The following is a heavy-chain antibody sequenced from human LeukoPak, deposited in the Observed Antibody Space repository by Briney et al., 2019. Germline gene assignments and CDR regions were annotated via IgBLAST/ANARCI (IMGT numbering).Heavy chain of an antibody. Sequence: GGSLRLSCAASGFTFSSYGMHWVRQAPGKGLEWVAFIRYDGSNKYYADSVKGRFTISRDNSKNTLYLQMNSLRAEDTAVYYCARRSGIAVAGAFDYWGQGTLVTVSS. CDR1: GFTFSSYG. CDR2: IRYDGSNK. CDR3: ARRSGIAVAGAFDY. D-gene: IGHD6-19*01. J-gene: IGHJ4*02. V-gene: IGHV3-30*02.